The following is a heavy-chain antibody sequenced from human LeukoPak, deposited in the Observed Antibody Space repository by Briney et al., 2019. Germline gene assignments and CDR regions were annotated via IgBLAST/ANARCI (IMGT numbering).Heavy chain of an antibody. CDR1: GFTFSSYA. CDR3: ASSSWYGYYFDY. V-gene: IGHV3-7*01. D-gene: IGHD6-13*01. J-gene: IGHJ4*02. CDR2: IKQDGSEK. Sequence: GGSLRLSCAASGFTFSSYAMSWVRQAPGKGLEWVANIKQDGSEKDYVDSVKGRFTISRDNAKNSLYLQMNSLRAEDTAVYYCASSSWYGYYFDYWGQGALVTVSS.